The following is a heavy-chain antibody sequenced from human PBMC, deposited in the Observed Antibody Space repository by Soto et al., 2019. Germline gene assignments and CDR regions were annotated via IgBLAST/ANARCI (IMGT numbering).Heavy chain of an antibody. D-gene: IGHD2-21*02. Sequence: QLQLQESGPGLVKPSETLSLTCTVSGGSISSGSYYWGWIRQPPGKGLEWIGSINYSGNSYYNPSLKCRATLSVDTSKNQFSLKLSSVTAADTAVYYCARHHGSIVVVTAKFWFDAWGQGTLVTVSS. CDR3: ARHHGSIVVVTAKFWFDA. CDR1: GGSISSGSYY. J-gene: IGHJ5*02. CDR2: INYSGNS. V-gene: IGHV4-39*01.